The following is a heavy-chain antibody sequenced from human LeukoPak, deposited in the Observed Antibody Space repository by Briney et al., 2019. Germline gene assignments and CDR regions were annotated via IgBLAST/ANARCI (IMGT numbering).Heavy chain of an antibody. V-gene: IGHV4-59*01. CDR1: GGSMSNYY. Sequence: SETLSLTCTVSGGSMSNYYWSWIRQPPGKGLEWIGYIYYRGSTNYNPSLKSRVTISVDTSKNQFSLKLSSVTAADTAVYYCARVDHYYDSSGYPNDAFDIWGQETMVTVSS. J-gene: IGHJ3*02. CDR3: ARVDHYYDSSGYPNDAFDI. CDR2: IYYRGST. D-gene: IGHD3-22*01.